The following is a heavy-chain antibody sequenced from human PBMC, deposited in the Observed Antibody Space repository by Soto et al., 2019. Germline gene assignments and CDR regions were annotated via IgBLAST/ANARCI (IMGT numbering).Heavy chain of an antibody. CDR1: GFTFGSYA. V-gene: IGHV3-23*01. D-gene: IGHD1-26*01. J-gene: IGHJ6*02. Sequence: PGGSLRLSCAASGFTFGSYAMSWVRQATGKGLEWVSGISGSGGRTYYADSVKGRFNISRDNSKNTLYLQMNSLRAEDTAIYYCGGAPTAYYYYGLDIWGQGTTVTVSS. CDR2: ISGSGGRT. CDR3: GGAPTAYYYYGLDI.